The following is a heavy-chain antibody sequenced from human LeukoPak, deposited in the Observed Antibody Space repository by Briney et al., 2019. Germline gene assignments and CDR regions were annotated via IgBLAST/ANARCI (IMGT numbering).Heavy chain of an antibody. CDR2: TSDRGDYT. CDR1: GFTFSSYS. V-gene: IGHV3-23*01. J-gene: IGHJ4*02. CDR3: ANDPVGYSYGSPYYFDY. D-gene: IGHD5-18*01. Sequence: GGSLRLSCAASGFTFSSYSMSWVRQAPGKGLEWVSGTSDRGDYTYYADSVKGRFTISRDTSKNTLYLQMNSLRAEDTAVYYCANDPVGYSYGSPYYFDYWGQGTLVTVSS.